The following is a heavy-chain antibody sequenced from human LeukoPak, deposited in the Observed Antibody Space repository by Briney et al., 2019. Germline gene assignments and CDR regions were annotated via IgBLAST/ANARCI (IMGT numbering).Heavy chain of an antibody. Sequence: GSSVKVSCKASGGTFSSYAISWVRQAPGQGLEWMGGIIPIFGTANYAQKFQGRVTITADESTGTAYMELSSLRSEDTAVYYCARDLHELRFLEWLLPGDYWGQGTLVTVSS. J-gene: IGHJ4*02. V-gene: IGHV1-69*01. CDR1: GGTFSSYA. D-gene: IGHD3-3*01. CDR3: ARDLHELRFLEWLLPGDY. CDR2: IIPIFGTA.